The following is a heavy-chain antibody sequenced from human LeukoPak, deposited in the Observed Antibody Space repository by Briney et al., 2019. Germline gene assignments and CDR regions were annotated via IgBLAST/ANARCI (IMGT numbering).Heavy chain of an antibody. Sequence: GGSLRLSCAASGFTFSSYSMSWVRQAPGKGLEWVSYISSSSSTIYYADSVKGRFTISRDNAKNSLYLQMNSLRAEDTAVYYCARDRGRFSSGWYSNWFDPWGQGTLVTVSS. CDR1: GFTFSSYS. CDR2: ISSSSSTI. J-gene: IGHJ5*02. D-gene: IGHD6-19*01. V-gene: IGHV3-48*01. CDR3: ARDRGRFSSGWYSNWFDP.